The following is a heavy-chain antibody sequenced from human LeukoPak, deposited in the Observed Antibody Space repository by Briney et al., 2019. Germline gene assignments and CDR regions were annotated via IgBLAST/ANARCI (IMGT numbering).Heavy chain of an antibody. D-gene: IGHD6-6*01. V-gene: IGHV3-23*01. CDR2: ISGSGGST. CDR1: GFTFSSYA. CDR3: AKGVYSSSSGGYFDY. J-gene: IGHJ4*02. Sequence: GSLRLSCAASGFTFSSYAMSWVRQAPGKGLEWVSAISGSGGSTYYADSVKGRFTISRDNSKNTLYLQMNSLRAEDTAVYYCAKGVYSSSSGGYFDYWGRGTLVTVSS.